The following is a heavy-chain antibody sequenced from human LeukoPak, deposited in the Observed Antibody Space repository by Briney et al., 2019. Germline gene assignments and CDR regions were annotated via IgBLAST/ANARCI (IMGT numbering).Heavy chain of an antibody. V-gene: IGHV3-21*01. CDR2: ISSSSSYI. J-gene: IGHJ5*01. D-gene: IGHD3-10*01. Sequence: PGGSLRLSCAASGFTFSSYSMNWVRQAPGKGLEWVSSISSSSSYIYYADSVKGRFTISRDNAKNSLYLQMNSLRAEDTAVYYCARDLIITMVRGVSFDCWGQGTLVTVSS. CDR1: GFTFSSYS. CDR3: ARDLIITMVRGVSFDC.